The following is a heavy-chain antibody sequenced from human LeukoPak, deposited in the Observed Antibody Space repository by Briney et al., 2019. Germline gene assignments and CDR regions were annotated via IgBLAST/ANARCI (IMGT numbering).Heavy chain of an antibody. CDR2: IGTSGNPI. CDR3: ARDQWLDY. V-gene: IGHV3-48*01. Sequence: PGGSLRPSCAASGFTFSGYIMNWVRQAPGKGLEWVSFIGTSGNPIYYADSVKGRFTVSRDNAKNSLYLQMNSLRAEDTAVYYCARDQWLDYWGQGTLVTVSS. D-gene: IGHD6-19*01. CDR1: GFTFSGYI. J-gene: IGHJ4*02.